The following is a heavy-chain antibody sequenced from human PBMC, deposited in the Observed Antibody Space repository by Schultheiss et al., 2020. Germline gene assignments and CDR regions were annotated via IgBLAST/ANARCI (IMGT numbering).Heavy chain of an antibody. Sequence: SETLSLTCTVSGGSISSGDYYWSWIRQPPGKGLEWIGYIYYSGSTYYNPSLKSRVTISVDTSKNQFSLKLSSVTAADTAVYYCARASSWYLHFQHWGQGTLVTVSS. CDR1: GGSISSGDYY. V-gene: IGHV4-30-4*01. D-gene: IGHD6-13*01. CDR2: IYYSGST. J-gene: IGHJ1*01. CDR3: ARASSWYLHFQH.